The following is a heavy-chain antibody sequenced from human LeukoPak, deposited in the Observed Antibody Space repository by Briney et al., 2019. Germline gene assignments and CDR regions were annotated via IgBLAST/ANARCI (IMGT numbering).Heavy chain of an antibody. J-gene: IGHJ5*02. CDR2: INHSGST. Sequence: SETLSLTCAVYGGSFSGYYWSWIRQPPGKGLEWIGEINHSGSTNYNPSLKSRVTISVDTSKNQFSLKLSSVTAADTAVYYCARGYPLPGFDPWGQGTLVTVSP. CDR3: ARGYPLPGFDP. V-gene: IGHV4-34*01. CDR1: GGSFSGYY.